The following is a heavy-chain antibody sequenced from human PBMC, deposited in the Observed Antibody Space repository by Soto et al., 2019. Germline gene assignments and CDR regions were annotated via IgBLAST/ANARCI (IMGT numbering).Heavy chain of an antibody. CDR1: GFTFSDYY. J-gene: IGHJ6*02. V-gene: IGHV3-11*01. D-gene: IGHD2-2*01. CDR2: ISSDGFIT. Sequence: LRLSCAASGFTFSDYYMSWIRQAPGKGLEWVSYISSDGFITYYADSVKGRFTTSWDKAKNSLYLQMNTLSANDTAVYYCATGVVPATKWGYYSYGLDVWGQGTTVTVSS. CDR3: ATGVVPATKWGYYSYGLDV.